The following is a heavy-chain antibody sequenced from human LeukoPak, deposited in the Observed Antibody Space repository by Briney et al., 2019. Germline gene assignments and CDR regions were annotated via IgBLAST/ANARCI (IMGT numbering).Heavy chain of an antibody. CDR2: ISSSSSYI. CDR1: GFTFSSYT. J-gene: IGHJ4*02. Sequence: PGGSLRLSCAASGFTFSSYTLNWVRQAPGKGLEWVSSISSSSSYIYYADSVKGRFTISRDNAKNSLYLQMNSLRAEDTAVYYCARVADYYDKSDYRGQGTLVTVSS. V-gene: IGHV3-21*01. D-gene: IGHD3-22*01. CDR3: ARVADYYDKSDY.